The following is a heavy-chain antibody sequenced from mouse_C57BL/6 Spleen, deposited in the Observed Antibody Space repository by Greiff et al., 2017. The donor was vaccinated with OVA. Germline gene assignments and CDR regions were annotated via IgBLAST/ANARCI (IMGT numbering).Heavy chain of an antibody. CDR2: ISYDGSN. J-gene: IGHJ4*01. D-gene: IGHD2-4*01. CDR3: ARELIYYDYDGDAMDY. V-gene: IGHV3-6*01. Sequence: EVQRVESGPGLVKPSQSLSLTCSVTGYSITSGYYWNWIRQFPGNKLEWMGYISYDGSNNYNPSLKNRISITRDTSKNQFFLKLNSVTTEDTATYYCARELIYYDYDGDAMDYWGQGTSVTVSS. CDR1: GYSITSGYY.